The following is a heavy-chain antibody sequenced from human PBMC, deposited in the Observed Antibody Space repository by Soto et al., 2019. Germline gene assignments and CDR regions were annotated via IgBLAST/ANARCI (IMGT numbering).Heavy chain of an antibody. V-gene: IGHV3-23*01. J-gene: IGHJ4*02. Sequence: VRLSCAASGFTFSSYAMSWVRQAPGKGLEWVSAISGSGGSTYYADSVKGRFTISRDNSKNTLYLQMNSLRAEDTAVYYCAKRRDGYYGPFFDYWGQGTLVTVSS. CDR1: GFTFSSYA. CDR3: AKRRDGYYGPFFDY. CDR2: ISGSGGST. D-gene: IGHD4-17*01.